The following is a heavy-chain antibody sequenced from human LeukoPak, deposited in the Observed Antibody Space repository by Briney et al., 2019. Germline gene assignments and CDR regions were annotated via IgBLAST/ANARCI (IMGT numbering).Heavy chain of an antibody. CDR3: ARARAPYYYDSSGLDY. CDR1: EFTFSSYG. Sequence: GGSLRLSCAASEFTFSSYGMHWVRQAPGKGLEWMAFIRYDGSNKYYADSVKGRFTISRDNSKNTLYLQMNSLRTEDTAVYYCARARAPYYYDSSGLDYWGQGTLVTVSS. D-gene: IGHD3-22*01. CDR2: IRYDGSNK. V-gene: IGHV3-30*02. J-gene: IGHJ4*02.